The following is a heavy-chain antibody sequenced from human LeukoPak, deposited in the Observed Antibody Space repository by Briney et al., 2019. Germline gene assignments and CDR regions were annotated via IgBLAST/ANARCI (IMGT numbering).Heavy chain of an antibody. J-gene: IGHJ4*02. CDR3: ASEARVHYDSSGYYYG. Sequence: SETLSLTCAVYGGSFSGYYWSWIRQPPGKGLEWIGEINHSGSTNYNPSLKSRVTISVDTSKNQFSLKLSSVTAADTAEYYCASEARVHYDSSGYYYGWGQGTLVTVSS. V-gene: IGHV4-34*01. CDR1: GGSFSGYY. CDR2: INHSGST. D-gene: IGHD3-22*01.